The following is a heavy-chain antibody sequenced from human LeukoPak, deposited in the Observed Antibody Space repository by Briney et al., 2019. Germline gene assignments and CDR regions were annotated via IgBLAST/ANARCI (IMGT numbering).Heavy chain of an antibody. V-gene: IGHV4-39*07. CDR3: AGERGEEYSSGWYKTNYFYN. J-gene: IGHJ4*02. CDR1: GDSFTSVTDY. CDR2: GDYSGGT. Sequence: SETLSVTCTVSGDSFTSVTDYWAWIRQPPGKGLEWIVSGDYSGGTYYNPSLESRVAISADMSKNQISLKLTSVTGADTAVYYCAGERGEEYSSGWYKTNYFYNWGQGIRVTVSS. D-gene: IGHD6-19*01.